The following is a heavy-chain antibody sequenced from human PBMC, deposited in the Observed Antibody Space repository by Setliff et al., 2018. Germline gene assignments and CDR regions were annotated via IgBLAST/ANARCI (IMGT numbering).Heavy chain of an antibody. J-gene: IGHJ6*02. CDR1: GFTFSSYA. Sequence: GGSLRLSCAASGFTFSSYAMNWVRQGPGRGLEWVSYISSSGSIYYANSVKGRFTISRDNAQNSLHLQMVSLRAEDTAVYYCAKDGGMGMVKGYYYGLDAWGPGTSVTVSS. CDR3: AKDGGMGMVKGYYYGLDA. D-gene: IGHD5-18*01. CDR2: ISSSGSI. V-gene: IGHV3-48*03.